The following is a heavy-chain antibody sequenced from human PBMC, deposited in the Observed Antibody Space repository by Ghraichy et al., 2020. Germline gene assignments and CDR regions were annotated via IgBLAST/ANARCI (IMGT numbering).Heavy chain of an antibody. CDR3: ARDGCSGGSCLKVDWFDP. CDR1: GYTFTSYY. CDR2: INPSGGST. D-gene: IGHD2-15*01. J-gene: IGHJ5*02. Sequence: ASVKVSCKASGYTFTSYYMHWVRQAPGQGLEWMGIINPSGGSTSYAQKFQGRVTMTRDTSTSTVYMELSSLRSEDTAVYYCARDGCSGGSCLKVDWFDPWGQGTLVTVSS. V-gene: IGHV1-46*01.